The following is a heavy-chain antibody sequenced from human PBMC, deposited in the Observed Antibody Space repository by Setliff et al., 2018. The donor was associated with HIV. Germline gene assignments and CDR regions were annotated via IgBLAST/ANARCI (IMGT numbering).Heavy chain of an antibody. J-gene: IGHJ4*02. CDR2: IKHSGST. CDR1: GGSFSDYY. V-gene: IGHV4-34*01. CDR3: ARGGFKWSGSYADY. Sequence: ETLSLTCAVHGGSFSDYYWTWIRQPPGKGLEWIGEIKHSGSTNYNPSLKSRVTISVDTAKNQFSLDLTSVTAADTAVYYCARGGFKWSGSYADYWGQGTLVTVSS. D-gene: IGHD1-26*01.